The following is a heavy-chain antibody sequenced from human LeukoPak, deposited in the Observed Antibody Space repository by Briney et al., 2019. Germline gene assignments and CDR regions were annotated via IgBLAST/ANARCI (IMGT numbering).Heavy chain of an antibody. CDR3: ATERAGERPRPLLSYYYMDV. CDR2: IKQDGSEK. J-gene: IGHJ6*03. CDR1: GFPFSSYR. V-gene: IGHV3-7*01. D-gene: IGHD3-16*01. Sequence: GSLRLSCAASGFPFSSYRMSWVRQAPGKGLEWVANIKQDGSEKHYVDSVKGRFTISRDNAKNSLYLQMNSLRAEDTAVYYCATERAGERPRPLLSYYYMDVWGKGTTVTISS.